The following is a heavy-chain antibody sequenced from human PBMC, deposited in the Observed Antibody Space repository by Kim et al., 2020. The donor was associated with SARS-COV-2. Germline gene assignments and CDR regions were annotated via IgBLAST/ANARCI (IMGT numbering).Heavy chain of an antibody. J-gene: IGHJ5*02. Sequence: DSVKGRFTVSRDMSKNTVYLEINSLRAEDTAVYFCVRGFCSGGSCNWLDPWGQGTLVTVSS. D-gene: IGHD2-15*01. V-gene: IGHV3-53*01. CDR3: VRGFCSGGSCNWLDP.